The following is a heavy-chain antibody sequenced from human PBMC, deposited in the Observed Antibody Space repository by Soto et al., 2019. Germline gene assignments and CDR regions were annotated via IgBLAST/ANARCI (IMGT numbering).Heavy chain of an antibody. CDR3: ARELFCGRSWYGRFDP. Sequence: QVQLVQSGAEVKKPGSSVKVSCKASGGTFSSYAISWVRQAPGQGLEWMGGIIPIFGTANYAQKFQGRDTITADKSTCTAYMELSSVRSEDTAVYYCARELFCGRSWYGRFDPWGQGTLVTVSS. CDR2: IIPIFGTA. V-gene: IGHV1-69*06. CDR1: GGTFSSYA. D-gene: IGHD6-13*01. J-gene: IGHJ5*02.